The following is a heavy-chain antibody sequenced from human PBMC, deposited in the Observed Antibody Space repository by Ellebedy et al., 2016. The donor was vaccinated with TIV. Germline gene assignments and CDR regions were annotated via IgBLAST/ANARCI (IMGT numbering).Heavy chain of an antibody. CDR2: ISYDGSNK. V-gene: IGHV3-30-3*01. CDR1: GFTFSSYA. Sequence: GESLKISCAASGFTFSSYAMHWVRQAPGKGLEWVAVISYDGSNKYYADSVKGRFTISRDNSKNTLYLQMNSLRAEDTAVYYCARTPREGYSGSLEGAFDIWGQGTMVTVSS. CDR3: ARTPREGYSGSLEGAFDI. D-gene: IGHD1-26*01. J-gene: IGHJ3*02.